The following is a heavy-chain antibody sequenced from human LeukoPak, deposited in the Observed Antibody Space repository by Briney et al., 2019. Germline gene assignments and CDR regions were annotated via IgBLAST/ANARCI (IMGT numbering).Heavy chain of an antibody. V-gene: IGHV4-59*01. CDR3: VREHSWGDFDY. Sequence: GSLRLSCAASGFTFDDYAMHWVRQAPGKGLEWIGYIYYSGSTNYNPSLKSRVTISVDTSKNQFSLKLSSVTAADTAVYYCVREHSWGDFDYWGQGTLVTVSS. CDR1: GFTFDDYA. D-gene: IGHD2-15*01. J-gene: IGHJ4*02. CDR2: IYYSGST.